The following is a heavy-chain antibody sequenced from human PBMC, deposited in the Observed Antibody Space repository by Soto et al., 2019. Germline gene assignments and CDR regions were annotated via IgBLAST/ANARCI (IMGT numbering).Heavy chain of an antibody. Sequence: SETLSLPCAVSGGSISSSNWWSWVRQPPGKGLEWIGEIYHSGSTNYNPSLKSRVTISVDKSKNQFSLKLSSVTAADTAVYYCARVGEYSSGWYDPNFDYWGQGTLVTVSS. D-gene: IGHD6-19*01. J-gene: IGHJ4*02. V-gene: IGHV4-4*02. CDR3: ARVGEYSSGWYDPNFDY. CDR2: IYHSGST. CDR1: GGSISSSNW.